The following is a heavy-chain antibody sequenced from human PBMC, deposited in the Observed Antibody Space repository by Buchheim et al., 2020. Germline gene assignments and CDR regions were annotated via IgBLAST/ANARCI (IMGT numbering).Heavy chain of an antibody. D-gene: IGHD3-10*01. J-gene: IGHJ6*02. V-gene: IGHV3-7*01. CDR2: IKQDGSEK. CDR3: ARDSYYYGSGSYTISYYYYYYGMDV. CDR1: GFTFSSYW. Sequence: EVQLVESGGGLVQPGGSLRLSCAASGFTFSSYWMSWVRQAPGKGLEWVANIKQDGSEKYYVDSVKGRFTISRDNAKNSLYLQMNSLRAEDTAVYYCARDSYYYGSGSYTISYYYYYYGMDVWGQGTT.